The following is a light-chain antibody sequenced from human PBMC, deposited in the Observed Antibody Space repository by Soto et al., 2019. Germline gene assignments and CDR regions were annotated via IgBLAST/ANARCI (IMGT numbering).Light chain of an antibody. Sequence: SVLAQPASVSGSPGQSITISCTGTDSDVGAYDSVSWYRQHPHKAPQLIIYKGTQRPSGVSNRISGATSGNAASLTISGLQADDEADYFCCSSAPESTYVFGTGTKVT. CDR3: CSSAPESTYV. V-gene: IGLV2-23*01. CDR2: KGT. J-gene: IGLJ1*01. CDR1: DSDVGAYDS.